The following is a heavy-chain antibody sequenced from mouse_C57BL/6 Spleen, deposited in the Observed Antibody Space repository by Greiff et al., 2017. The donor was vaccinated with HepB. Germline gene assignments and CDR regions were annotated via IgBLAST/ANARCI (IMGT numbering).Heavy chain of an antibody. V-gene: IGHV1-19*01. CDR3: ARRGNPWYFDV. J-gene: IGHJ1*03. CDR2: INPYNGGT. Sequence: EVKLQESGPVLVKPGASVKMSCKASGYTFTDYYMNWVKQSHGKSLEWIGVINPYNGGTSYNQKFKGKATLTVDKSSSTAYMELNSLTSEESAVYYCARRGNPWYFDVWGTGTTVTVSS. CDR1: GYTFTDYY.